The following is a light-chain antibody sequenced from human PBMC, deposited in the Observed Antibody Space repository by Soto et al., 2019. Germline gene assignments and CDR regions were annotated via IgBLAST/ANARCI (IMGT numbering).Light chain of an antibody. CDR2: EVS. CDR1: SIDVGGYNY. V-gene: IGLV2-8*01. CDR3: RSYAFTNRV. Sequence: QSALTQPPSASGSPGQSVTISCTGTSIDVGGYNYVSWYQQHPGKAPKLMIYEVSKRPSGVPDRFSGSKSGNTASLTVSGLQAVDEADYYCRSYAFTNRVFVTGTKLT. J-gene: IGLJ1*01.